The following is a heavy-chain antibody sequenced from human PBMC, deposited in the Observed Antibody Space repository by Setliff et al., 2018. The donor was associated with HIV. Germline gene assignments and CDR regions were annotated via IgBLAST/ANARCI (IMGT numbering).Heavy chain of an antibody. V-gene: IGHV3-33*03. J-gene: IGHJ4*02. CDR1: GFTFSSYV. D-gene: IGHD5-12*01. CDR2: IWHDGNNK. CDR3: AKVGREYSGYDFTFDY. Sequence: SLKISCAASGFTFSSYVMHWVRQAPGKGLEWVAVIWHDGNNKNYADSVKGRFTISRDNSKNNLYLQMNSLSPEDTAVYYCAKVGREYSGYDFTFDYWGQGTLVTVSS.